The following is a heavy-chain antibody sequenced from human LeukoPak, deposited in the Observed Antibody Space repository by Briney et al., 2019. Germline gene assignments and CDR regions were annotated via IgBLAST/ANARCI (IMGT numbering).Heavy chain of an antibody. J-gene: IGHJ4*02. CDR3: AKGLRPRVLPFDY. D-gene: IGHD4-17*01. V-gene: IGHV3-23*01. CDR2: ISGSGGST. CDR1: GFTFSSYA. Sequence: HPGGSLRLSCAASGFTFSSYAMSWVRQAPGKGLEWVSAISGSGGSTYYADSVKGRFTISRDNSKNTLYLQMNSLRAEDTAVYYCAKGLRPRVLPFDYWGQGTLVTVSS.